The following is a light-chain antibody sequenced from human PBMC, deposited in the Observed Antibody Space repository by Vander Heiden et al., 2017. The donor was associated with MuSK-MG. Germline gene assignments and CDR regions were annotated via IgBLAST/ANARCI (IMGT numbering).Light chain of an antibody. CDR3: QQDDSDPWT. J-gene: IGKJ1*01. V-gene: IGKV4-1*01. CDR1: QRPLSFNNNRHY. CDR2: WAS. Sequence: IAVTQSPGSLSLSLGQPATITCKASQRPLSFNNNRHYFAWYQQKSGRPPRVLIYWASTRDSRVPDRFSDRVSPTAFTLTIISLQITDAPVSSSQQDDSDPWTFGQGTRVEIK.